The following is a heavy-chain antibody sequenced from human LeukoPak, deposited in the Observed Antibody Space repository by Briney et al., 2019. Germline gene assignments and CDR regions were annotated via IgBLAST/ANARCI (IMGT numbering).Heavy chain of an antibody. CDR2: VNPNSGDT. Sequence: ASVKVSCKASGYTFTGYYLHWVRQAPGQGLGWMGCVNPNSGDTNYAQKFQGSVTMTRDTSISTVYMELSRLRSDDTAVYYCARTYCSSTSCANWFDPWGQGTLVTVSS. CDR1: GYTFTGYY. V-gene: IGHV1-2*02. D-gene: IGHD2-2*01. CDR3: ARTYCSSTSCANWFDP. J-gene: IGHJ5*02.